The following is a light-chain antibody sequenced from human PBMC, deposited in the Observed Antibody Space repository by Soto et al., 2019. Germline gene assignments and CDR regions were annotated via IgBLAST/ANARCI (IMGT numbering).Light chain of an antibody. CDR2: AAS. J-gene: IGKJ1*01. V-gene: IGKV1-9*01. Sequence: DIQMTQSPSSLSASLGDRVTITCRASQGISSYLAWYQQKPGKAPKLLIYAASTLQSGVPSRFSGSGSGTDFTLTISSLHPEDVATYYCQQVDSYPRTFGQGTKVDI. CDR3: QQVDSYPRT. CDR1: QGISSY.